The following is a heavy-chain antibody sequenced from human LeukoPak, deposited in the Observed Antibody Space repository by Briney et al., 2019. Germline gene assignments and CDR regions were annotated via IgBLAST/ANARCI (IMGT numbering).Heavy chain of an antibody. CDR3: ARDLVGYYYGMGV. CDR2: IIPIFGTA. J-gene: IGHJ6*02. Sequence: SSEKVSCKASGGTFSSYAISWVRQAPGQGLEWTGGIIPIFGTANYAQKFQGRVTITADESTSTAYMELSSLRSEDTAVYYCARDLVGYYYGMGVWGQGTTVTVSS. V-gene: IGHV1-69*01. D-gene: IGHD3-9*01. CDR1: GGTFSSYA.